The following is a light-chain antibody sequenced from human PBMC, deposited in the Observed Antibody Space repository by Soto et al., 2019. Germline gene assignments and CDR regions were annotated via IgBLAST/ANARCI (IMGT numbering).Light chain of an antibody. J-gene: IGLJ2*01. CDR2: DVS. CDR3: SSYATSTTVL. CDR1: RSDVGGYNY. V-gene: IGLV2-14*03. Sequence: QSALTQPASVSGSPGQSITISCPGTRSDVGGYNYVSWYQQHPGRAPQLMIYDVSNRPSGVSNRFSGSRSGNTASLTISGLQAEDEADYYCSSYATSTTVLFGGGTKVTVL.